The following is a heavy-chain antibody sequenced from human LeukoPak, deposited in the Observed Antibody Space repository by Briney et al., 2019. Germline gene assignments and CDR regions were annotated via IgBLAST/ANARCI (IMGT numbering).Heavy chain of an antibody. CDR2: ISAYNGNT. CDR1: GYTFTSYG. D-gene: IGHD3-3*01. CDR3: ARGLLTYYDFWSGYSNLDY. Sequence: GASVKVSCKASGYTFTSYGISWVRQAPGQGLEWMGWISAYNGNTNYAQKLQGRVTMTTDTSTSTAYMKLRSLRSDDTAVYYCARGLLTYYDFWSGYSNLDYWGQGTLVTVSS. J-gene: IGHJ4*02. V-gene: IGHV1-18*01.